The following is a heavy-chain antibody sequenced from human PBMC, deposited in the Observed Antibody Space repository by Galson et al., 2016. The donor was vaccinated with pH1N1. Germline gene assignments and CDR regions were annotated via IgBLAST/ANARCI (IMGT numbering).Heavy chain of an antibody. J-gene: IGHJ6*02. CDR2: VDTLGTT. CDR3: AKDGRDTDSYYFYSMDV. CDR1: GGSIRAYSYY. Sequence: SETLSLTCTVSGGSIRAYSYYWDWIRQSPGRGLEWIGRVDTLGTTQYNPSVAGRVSMSTDTSRSQFSLRLNFGTAADTALYFCAKDGRDTDSYYFYSMDVWGQGIAVTVSS. V-gene: IGHV4-39*07. D-gene: IGHD2-8*01.